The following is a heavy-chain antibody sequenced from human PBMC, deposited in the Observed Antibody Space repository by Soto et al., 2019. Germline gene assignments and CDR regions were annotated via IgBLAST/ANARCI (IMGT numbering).Heavy chain of an antibody. CDR1: GYTFTGYY. V-gene: IGHV1-2*02. Sequence: ASVKVSCKASGYTFTGYYMHWVRQAPGQGLEWMGWINPNSGGTNYAQKFQGRVTMTRDTSISTAYMELSRLRSDDTAVYYCARAHLHDYGMDVWGQGTTVTVSS. J-gene: IGHJ6*02. CDR3: ARAHLHDYGMDV. CDR2: INPNSGGT.